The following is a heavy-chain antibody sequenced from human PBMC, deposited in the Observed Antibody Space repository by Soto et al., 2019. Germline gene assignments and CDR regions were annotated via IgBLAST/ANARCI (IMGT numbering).Heavy chain of an antibody. CDR1: GFTFSRYS. CDR2: ISSSTSYV. CDR3: ARDPSEGRVGNWFES. V-gene: IGHV3-21*06. D-gene: IGHD2-2*01. J-gene: IGHJ5*01. Sequence: EVQLVESGGGLVKPGGSLRLSCAASGFTFSRYSMNWLRQAPGKGLEWVASISSSTSYVYYADSVKGRFSTSRDNAKNILYLEMYALRTEDTAVYYCARDPSEGRVGNWFESWGQGTLVTVSS.